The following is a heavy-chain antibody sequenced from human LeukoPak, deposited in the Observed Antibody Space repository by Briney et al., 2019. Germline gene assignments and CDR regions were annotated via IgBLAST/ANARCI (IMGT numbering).Heavy chain of an antibody. J-gene: IGHJ3*02. CDR3: ARPQSLFRNYDAFDI. V-gene: IGHV1-24*01. CDR1: GYTLTELS. D-gene: IGHD2-21*01. CDR2: FDPEDGET. Sequence: ASVKVSCKVSGYTLTELSMHWVRQAPGKGLEWMGGFDPEDGETIYAQKFQGRVTMTRDTSTSTVYMELSSLRSEDTAVYYCARPQSLFRNYDAFDIWGQGTRVTVSS.